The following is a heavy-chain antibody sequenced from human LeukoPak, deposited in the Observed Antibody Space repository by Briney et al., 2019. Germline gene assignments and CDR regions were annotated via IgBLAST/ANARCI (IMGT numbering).Heavy chain of an antibody. CDR1: GGSFSGYY. V-gene: IGHV4-34*01. J-gene: IGHJ4*02. Sequence: SETLSLTCAVYGGSFSGYYWSWIRQPPGKGLEWIGEINHSGSTNYNPSLKSRVTISVDTSKNQFSLKLSSVTAADTAEYYCARLSPLHDYGDYSPKYYFDYWGQGTLVTVSS. D-gene: IGHD4-17*01. CDR3: ARLSPLHDYGDYSPKYYFDY. CDR2: INHSGST.